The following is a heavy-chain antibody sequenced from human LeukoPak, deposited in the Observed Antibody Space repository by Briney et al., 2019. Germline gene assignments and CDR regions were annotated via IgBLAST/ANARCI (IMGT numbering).Heavy chain of an antibody. Sequence: GGSLRLSCPASGFTFSNYWMHWVRQAPGKGLVWVSLINTDGRTTRYADSVKGRFTISRDNSKNTLYLQMNSLRAEDTAVYYCAKEAYDILTAYVDYWGQGTLVTVSS. CDR2: INTDGRTT. CDR1: GFTFSNYW. J-gene: IGHJ4*02. V-gene: IGHV3-74*01. CDR3: AKEAYDILTAYVDY. D-gene: IGHD3-9*01.